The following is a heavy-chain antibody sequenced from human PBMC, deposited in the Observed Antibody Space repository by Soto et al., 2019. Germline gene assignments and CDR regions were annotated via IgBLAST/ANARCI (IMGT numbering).Heavy chain of an antibody. CDR1: GVSIGSTIYY. CDR2: LYYSGST. CDR3: ARHFTKTDYYYYMDV. J-gene: IGHJ6*03. V-gene: IGHV4-39*01. Sequence: SETLSLTCTVSGVSIGSTIYYWGWVRQPPGKGLEWIGTLYYSGSTYYNPSLKSRITMSVDTSKNHFSLRLSSVTAADTAFYYCARHFTKTDYYYYMDVWGKGTTVTVSS.